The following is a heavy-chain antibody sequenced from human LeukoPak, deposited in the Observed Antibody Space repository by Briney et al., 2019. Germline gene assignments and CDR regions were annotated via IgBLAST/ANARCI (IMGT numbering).Heavy chain of an antibody. CDR1: GFTFSSYI. CDR2: ISSSTTYI. Sequence: GGSLRLSCAASGFTFSSYILNWVRQAPGKGLEWVSSISSSTTYIYYAASVKGRFTISRDNAKNSVYLHMNSLRVEDTAVYYCARLGYCSSTNCFYFDYWGQGTLVTVSS. D-gene: IGHD2-2*01. CDR3: ARLGYCSSTNCFYFDY. V-gene: IGHV3-21*01. J-gene: IGHJ4*02.